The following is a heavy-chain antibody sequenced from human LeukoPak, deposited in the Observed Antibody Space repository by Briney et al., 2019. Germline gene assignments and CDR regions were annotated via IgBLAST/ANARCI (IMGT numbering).Heavy chain of an antibody. J-gene: IGHJ4*02. CDR1: GLTFSNYW. CDR3: AKDLWEDY. D-gene: IGHD1-26*01. Sequence: GGSLRLSCVGSGLTFSNYWMTWFRQAPGKGPEWVANIKQDGTEKNYMDSVKGRFTISRDNPKNSLYLQMDSLRPEDTAMYYCAKDLWEDYWGQGTLVTVSS. V-gene: IGHV3-7*01. CDR2: IKQDGTEK.